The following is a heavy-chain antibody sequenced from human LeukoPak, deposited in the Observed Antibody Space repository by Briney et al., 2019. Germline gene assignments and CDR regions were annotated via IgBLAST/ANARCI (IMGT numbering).Heavy chain of an antibody. J-gene: IGHJ4*02. CDR1: GFTFSSYS. CDR2: ISSSSSYI. V-gene: IGHV3-21*01. CDR3: ARGGLRYFDWLPRG. D-gene: IGHD3-9*01. Sequence: GGSLRLSCAASGFTFSSYSMNWVRQAPGKGLEWVSSISSSSSYIYYADSVKGRFTISRDNAKNSLYLQMNSLRAEDTAVYYCARGGLRYFDWLPRGWGQGTLVTVSS.